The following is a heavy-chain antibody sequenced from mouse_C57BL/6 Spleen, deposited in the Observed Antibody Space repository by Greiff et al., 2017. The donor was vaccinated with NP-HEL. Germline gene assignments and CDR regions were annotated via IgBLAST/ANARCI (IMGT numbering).Heavy chain of an antibody. CDR3: ARYGYNEGAMDY. V-gene: IGHV5-12*01. D-gene: IGHD2-2*01. J-gene: IGHJ4*01. Sequence: EVKLMESGGGLVQPGGSLKLSCAASGFTFSDYYMYWVRQTPEKRLEWVAYISNGGGSTYYPDTVKGRFTISRDNAKNTLYLQMSRLKSEDTAMYYCARYGYNEGAMDYWGQGTSVTVSS. CDR1: GFTFSDYY. CDR2: ISNGGGST.